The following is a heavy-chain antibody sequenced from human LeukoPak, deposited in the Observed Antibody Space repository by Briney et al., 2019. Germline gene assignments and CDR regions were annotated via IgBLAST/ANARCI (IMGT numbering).Heavy chain of an antibody. CDR3: ASRDAYHSEY. CDR2: INYSGST. D-gene: IGHD5-24*01. V-gene: IGHV4-59*01. CDR1: GGSISNYY. J-gene: IGHJ4*02. Sequence: PSETLSLTCSVSGGSISNYYWSWIRQPPGEGLEWIGYINYSGSTSYKSSLKSRVTISVDTSKNQFSLKLSSVTAADTAVYYCASRDAYHSEYWGQGTLVTVSS.